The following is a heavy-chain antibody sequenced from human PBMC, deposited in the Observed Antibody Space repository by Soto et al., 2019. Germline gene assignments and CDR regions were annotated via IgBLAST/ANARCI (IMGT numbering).Heavy chain of an antibody. V-gene: IGHV3-49*03. J-gene: IGHJ4*02. CDR3: TVRRDYVWGSYRPFDY. D-gene: IGHD3-16*02. CDR2: IRSKAYGGTT. Sequence: PGGSLRLSCTASGFTFGDYAMSWFRQAPGKGLEWVGFIRSKAYGGTTEYAASVKGRFTISRDDSKSIAYLQMNSLKTEDTAVYYCTVRRDYVWGSYRPFDYWGQGTPVTVSS. CDR1: GFTFGDYA.